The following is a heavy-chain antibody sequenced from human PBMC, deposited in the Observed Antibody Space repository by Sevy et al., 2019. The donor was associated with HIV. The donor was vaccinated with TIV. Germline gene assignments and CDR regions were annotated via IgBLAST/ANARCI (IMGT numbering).Heavy chain of an antibody. Sequence: WETLSLMCAVSGYSISSGYYWGWIRQPPGKGLEWIGTIYQSGNTYYNPSLKSRVTISVDTPKNQLSLKLTSVTAAGTAVYYCARDDCSRTSCYYGMDVWGQGTTVTVSS. CDR2: IYQSGNT. CDR3: ARDDCSRTSCYYGMDV. J-gene: IGHJ6*02. V-gene: IGHV4-38-2*02. D-gene: IGHD2-2*01. CDR1: GYSISSGYY.